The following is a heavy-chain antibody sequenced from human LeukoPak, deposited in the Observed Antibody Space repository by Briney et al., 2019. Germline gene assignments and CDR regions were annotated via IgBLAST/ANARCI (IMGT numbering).Heavy chain of an antibody. CDR3: ARDLCRGRSCYPGFMDY. Sequence: ASVKVSCKASGYTFTSYGISWVRQAAGQGLEWMGRISAYNGNTNYAQKLQGRVTMTTATSTSTAYMELRSLTSDDTAVYYCARDLCRGRSCYPGFMDYWGQGTLVTVSS. CDR1: GYTFTSYG. V-gene: IGHV1-18*01. D-gene: IGHD2-15*01. J-gene: IGHJ4*02. CDR2: ISAYNGNT.